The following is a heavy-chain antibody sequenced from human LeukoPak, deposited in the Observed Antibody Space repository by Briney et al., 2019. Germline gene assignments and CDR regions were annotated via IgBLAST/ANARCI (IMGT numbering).Heavy chain of an antibody. D-gene: IGHD3-3*01. CDR3: ASFARFYDFWSGYSPNAFDI. Sequence: ASVKVSCKASGYTFTSYDINWVRQATGQGLEWMGWMNPNSGNTGYAQKFQGRVTITRNTSISTAYMELSSLRSEDTAVYYCASFARFYDFWSGYSPNAFDIWGQGTMVTVSS. CDR2: MNPNSGNT. CDR1: GYTFTSYD. J-gene: IGHJ3*02. V-gene: IGHV1-8*03.